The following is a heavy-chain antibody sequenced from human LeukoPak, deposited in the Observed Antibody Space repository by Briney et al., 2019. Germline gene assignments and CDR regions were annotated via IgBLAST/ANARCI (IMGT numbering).Heavy chain of an antibody. Sequence: SETLSLTCAVYGGSFSGYYWSWIRQPPGKGLEWIGEINHSGSTNYNPSLKSRVTISVDTSKNQFSLKLSSVTAADTAVYYCARVASITGIFWEYYFDYWGQGTLVTVSS. CDR2: INHSGST. D-gene: IGHD1-20*01. J-gene: IGHJ4*02. CDR1: GGSFSGYY. CDR3: ARVASITGIFWEYYFDY. V-gene: IGHV4-34*01.